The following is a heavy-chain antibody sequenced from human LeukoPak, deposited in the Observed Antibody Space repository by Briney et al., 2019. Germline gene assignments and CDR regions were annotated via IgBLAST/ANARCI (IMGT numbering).Heavy chain of an antibody. V-gene: IGHV1-2*02. Sequence: ASVKVSCKASGYTFTGYYMHWVRQAPGQGLEWMGWINPNSGGTNYAQKFQGRVTMTRDTSISTAYMELSRLRSDDTAVYYCANYHGSGTSSGWFDPWGQGTLATVSS. CDR2: INPNSGGT. J-gene: IGHJ5*02. CDR3: ANYHGSGTSSGWFDP. CDR1: GYTFTGYY. D-gene: IGHD3-10*01.